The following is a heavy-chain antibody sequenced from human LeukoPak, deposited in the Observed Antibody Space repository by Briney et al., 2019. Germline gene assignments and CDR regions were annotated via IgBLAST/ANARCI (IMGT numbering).Heavy chain of an antibody. CDR1: GGSFSGYH. D-gene: IGHD3-10*01. V-gene: IGHV4-34*01. Sequence: PSETLSLTCAVYGGSFSGYHWSWIRQPPGKGLEWIGEINHSGSTNYNPSLKSRVTISVDTSKNQFSLKLSSVTAADTAVYYCARGTHYYGSASYSDAFDIWGQGTMVTVSS. CDR2: INHSGST. CDR3: ARGTHYYGSASYSDAFDI. J-gene: IGHJ3*02.